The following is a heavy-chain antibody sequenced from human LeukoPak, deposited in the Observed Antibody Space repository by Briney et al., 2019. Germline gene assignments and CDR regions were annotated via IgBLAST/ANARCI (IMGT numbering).Heavy chain of an antibody. CDR1: GFTFDDYA. Sequence: GGSLRLSCAASGFTFDDYAMHWVRQAPGKGLEWVSGISWNSGSIGYADSVKGRFTISRDNAKNSLYLQMNSLRAEDTASYYCAKDMGQWLEEYYFDYWGQGTLVTVSS. CDR3: AKDMGQWLEEYYFDY. CDR2: ISWNSGSI. D-gene: IGHD6-19*01. V-gene: IGHV3-9*01. J-gene: IGHJ4*02.